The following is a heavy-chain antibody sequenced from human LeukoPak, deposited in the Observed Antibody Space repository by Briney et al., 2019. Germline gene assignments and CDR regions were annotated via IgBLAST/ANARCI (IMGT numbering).Heavy chain of an antibody. CDR2: INPNSGGT. D-gene: IGHD2-2*01. CDR3: ARTQVCSSTSCYPWQQLTGGAFDI. V-gene: IGHV1-2*02. CDR1: GYTFTGYY. Sequence: SVKVSCKASGYTFTGYYMHWVRQAPGQGLEWMGWINPNSGGTNYAQKFQGRVTMTRDTSISTAYMELSRLRSDDTAVYYCARTQVCSSTSCYPWQQLTGGAFDIWGQGTMVTVSS. J-gene: IGHJ3*02.